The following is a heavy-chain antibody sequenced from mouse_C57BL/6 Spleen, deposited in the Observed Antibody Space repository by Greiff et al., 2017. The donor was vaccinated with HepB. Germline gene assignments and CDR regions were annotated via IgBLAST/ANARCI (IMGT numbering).Heavy chain of an antibody. Sequence: QVQLKESGAELVKPGASVKISCKASGYAFSSYWMNWVKQRPGKGLEWIGQIYPGDGDTNYNGKFKGKATLTADKSSSTAYMQLSSLTSEDSAVYFCARCYDGYYPDYWGQGTTLTVSS. CDR3: ARCYDGYYPDY. V-gene: IGHV1-80*01. CDR2: IYPGDGDT. J-gene: IGHJ2*01. D-gene: IGHD2-3*01. CDR1: GYAFSSYW.